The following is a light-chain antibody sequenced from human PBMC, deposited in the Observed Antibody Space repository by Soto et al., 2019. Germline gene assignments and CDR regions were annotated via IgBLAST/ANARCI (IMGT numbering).Light chain of an antibody. V-gene: IGKV1-5*01. CDR1: QRVNTC. CDR3: QQYKIDWT. CDR2: DAS. Sequence: DIQMTQSPSTLSASVGDRVSITCRASQRVNTCLAWYQQKPGKAPTLLIYDASSLQSGVPSRFSGSGSGTEFTLTISSLQPDDFATYYCQQYKIDWTFGQGTKV. J-gene: IGKJ1*01.